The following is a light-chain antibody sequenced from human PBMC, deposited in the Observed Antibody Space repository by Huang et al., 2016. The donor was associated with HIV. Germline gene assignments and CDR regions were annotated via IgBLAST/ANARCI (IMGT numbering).Light chain of an antibody. CDR2: SAS. J-gene: IGKJ2*01. CDR3: QQSYTTPYT. V-gene: IGKV1-39*01. Sequence: DIQMTQSPSSLSASVGDRVTITCRPSQSIRTYLNWYQQKPGKAPKLLIYSASSLQSGVSSRVSGSGSGTDFTLTISSLQPEDFATYYCQQSYTTPYTFGQGTTLEIK. CDR1: QSIRTY.